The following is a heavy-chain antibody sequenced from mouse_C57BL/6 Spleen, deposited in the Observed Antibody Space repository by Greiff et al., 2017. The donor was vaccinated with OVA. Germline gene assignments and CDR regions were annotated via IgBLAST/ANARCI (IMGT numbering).Heavy chain of an antibody. Sequence: VKLMESGGGLVKPGGSLKLSCAASGFTFSDYGMHWVRQAPEKGLEWVAYISSCSSTICYADTVKGRFTISRDNSKNTLFLQMTSLRSEDRAMYYYARGPLYDGYGEGFAYWGQGTLVTVSA. D-gene: IGHD2-3*01. V-gene: IGHV5-17*01. CDR2: ISSCSSTI. CDR1: GFTFSDYG. J-gene: IGHJ3*01. CDR3: ARGPLYDGYGEGFAY.